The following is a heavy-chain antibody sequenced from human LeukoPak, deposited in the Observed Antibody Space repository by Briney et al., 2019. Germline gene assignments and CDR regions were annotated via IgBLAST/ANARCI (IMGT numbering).Heavy chain of an antibody. D-gene: IGHD1-26*01. J-gene: IGHJ5*02. Sequence: GGSLRLSCAASGFTFSGSAIHWVRQSSGKGLEWVGQIDKKDKGYATATTYAASVKGRFTISRDHSLNTAYLQMKSLKTEDTALYYCTRDSGTYNWFDPWGQGTLVTVSS. V-gene: IGHV3-73*01. CDR3: TRDSGTYNWFDP. CDR1: GFTFSGSA. CDR2: IDKKDKGYAT.